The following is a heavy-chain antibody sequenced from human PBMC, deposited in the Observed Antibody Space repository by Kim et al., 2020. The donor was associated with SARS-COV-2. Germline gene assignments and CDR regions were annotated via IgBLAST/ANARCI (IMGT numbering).Heavy chain of an antibody. V-gene: IGHV3-48*03. J-gene: IGHJ4*02. Sequence: YYTDAVKGRFTISRDNAKNSLYLQMNSLRAEDTAVYYCARDEQWLIFDYWGQGTLVTVSS. CDR3: ARDEQWLIFDY. D-gene: IGHD6-19*01.